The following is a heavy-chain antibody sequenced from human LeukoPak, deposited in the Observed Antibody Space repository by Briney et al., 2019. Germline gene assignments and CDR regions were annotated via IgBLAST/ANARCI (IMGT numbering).Heavy chain of an antibody. CDR2: IYYSGST. V-gene: IGHV4-59*08. CDR3: ARFPTDWFDP. Sequence: PSETLSLTCTVSGGSIGSYYWSWIRQPPGKGLEWIGYIYYSGSTNYNPSLKSRVTISVDTSKNQFSLKLSSVTAADTAVYYCARFPTDWFDPWGQGTLVTVSS. D-gene: IGHD4-17*01. CDR1: GGSIGSYY. J-gene: IGHJ5*02.